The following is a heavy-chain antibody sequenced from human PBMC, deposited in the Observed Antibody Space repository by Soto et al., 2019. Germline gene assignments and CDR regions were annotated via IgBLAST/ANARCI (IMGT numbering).Heavy chain of an antibody. V-gene: IGHV1-18*01. Sequence: DSVKVSCKASGYTFTNYGVTWVRQAPGQGLEWMGWISAYNANKNYARKLQGRVTMTTDASTSTAYMELRSLRSDDSAVYYCAREAVAGYFDYWGQGTLVTVSS. D-gene: IGHD6-19*01. CDR1: GYTFTNYG. CDR3: AREAVAGYFDY. CDR2: ISAYNANK. J-gene: IGHJ4*02.